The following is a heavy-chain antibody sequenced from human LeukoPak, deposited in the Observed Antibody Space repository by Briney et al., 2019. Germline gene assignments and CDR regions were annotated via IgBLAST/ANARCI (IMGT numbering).Heavy chain of an antibody. D-gene: IGHD2-2*01. J-gene: IGHJ5*02. CDR2: INHSGST. CDR1: GGSFSGYY. CDR3: ARGRRSGKLVVPAAKRYNWFDP. V-gene: IGHV4-34*01. Sequence: PSETLSLTCAVYGGSFSGYYWSWIRQPPGKGLEWIGEINHSGSTNYNPFLKSRVTISVDTSKNQFSLKLSSVTAADTAVYYCARGRRSGKLVVPAAKRYNWFDPWGQGTRVTVSS.